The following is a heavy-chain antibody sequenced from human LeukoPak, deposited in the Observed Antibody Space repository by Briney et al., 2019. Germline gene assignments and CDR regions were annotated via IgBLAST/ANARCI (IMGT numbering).Heavy chain of an antibody. CDR3: ARLAYCGGDCYSYFDY. D-gene: IGHD2-21*02. CDR2: IYYSGST. Sequence: SETLSLTCTVSGGSISSSSYYWGWIRQPPGKGLEWIGSIYYSGSTYYNPSLKSRVTISVDTSKNQFSLKLSSVTAAETAVYYWARLAYCGGDCYSYFDYWGQGTLVTVFS. V-gene: IGHV4-39*07. CDR1: GGSISSSSYY. J-gene: IGHJ4*02.